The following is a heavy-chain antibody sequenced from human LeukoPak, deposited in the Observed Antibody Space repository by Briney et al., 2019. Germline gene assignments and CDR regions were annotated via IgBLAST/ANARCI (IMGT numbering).Heavy chain of an antibody. CDR1: GGSFSGYY. J-gene: IGHJ4*02. V-gene: IGHV4-34*01. D-gene: IGHD5-24*01. Sequence: PSETLSLTCAVYGGSFSGYYWSWIRQPPGKGLEWIGEINHSGSTNYNPSLKSRANISVDTAKNQFSLKRNSVTAADTAVYYCARDSEMATIPLCYWGQGTLVTVPA. CDR3: ARDSEMATIPLCY. CDR2: INHSGST.